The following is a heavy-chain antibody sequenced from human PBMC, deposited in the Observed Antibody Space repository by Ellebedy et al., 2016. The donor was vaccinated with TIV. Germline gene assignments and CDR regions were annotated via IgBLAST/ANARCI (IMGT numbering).Heavy chain of an antibody. D-gene: IGHD4-17*01. V-gene: IGHV4-30-2*01. J-gene: IGHJ3*02. CDR1: GGSTSSGGYS. CDR3: ARDLAYGDLFKFVFDI. Sequence: MPSETLSLTCAVSGGSTSSGGYSWSCTRQPPGKGLEWIEYICHSGSTHYNPSLKSRVTISVARSKNQFSLKLSSVTAADTAVYYGARDLAYGDLFKFVFDIWGQGTMVSVSS. CDR2: ICHSGST.